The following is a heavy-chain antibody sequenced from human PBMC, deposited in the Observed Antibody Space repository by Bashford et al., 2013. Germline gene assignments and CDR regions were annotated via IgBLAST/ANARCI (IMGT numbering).Heavy chain of an antibody. CDR2: IYYSGST. D-gene: IGHD3-22*01. CDR3: AGSYDTSGHYYGPTPFEY. Sequence: SETLSLTCAVYGGSLSGYYWSWIRQPPGKGLEWIGYIYYSGSTNYNPSLKSRVTISVDTSKNQFSLKLSSVTAADTAVYYCAGSYDTSGHYYGPTPFEYWGQGTLVTVSS. CDR1: GGSLSGYY. V-gene: IGHV4-59*01. J-gene: IGHJ4*02.